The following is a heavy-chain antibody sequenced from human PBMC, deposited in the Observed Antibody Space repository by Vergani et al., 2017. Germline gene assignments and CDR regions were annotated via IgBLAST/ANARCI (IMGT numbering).Heavy chain of an antibody. Sequence: EVQLLQSGGGVIPPGGSVRLSCAASGFTFSACPMTWVRQAPGKGLEWVSAISARYPSTYYADSVRGRFTISRDNSKNTLYLQMNRLRPEDTAVYYCATAGAAYCRGASCYDFFEYWGQGTLVTVAS. CDR2: ISARYPST. CDR3: ATAGAAYCRGASCYDFFEY. D-gene: IGHD2-15*01. V-gene: IGHV3-23*01. J-gene: IGHJ4*02. CDR1: GFTFSACP.